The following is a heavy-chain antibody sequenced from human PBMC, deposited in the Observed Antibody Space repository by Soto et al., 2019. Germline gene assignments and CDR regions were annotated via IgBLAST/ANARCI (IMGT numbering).Heavy chain of an antibody. Sequence: PSETLSLTCTVSGGSISSSSYYWGWIRQPPGKGLECIGSIYYSGSTYYNPSLKSRVTISVDTSKNQFSLKLSSVTAADTAVYYCARQWLGGGWYYLDYWGQGTLGTVSS. CDR3: ARQWLGGGWYYLDY. CDR2: IYYSGST. D-gene: IGHD6-19*01. V-gene: IGHV4-39*01. CDR1: GGSISSSSYY. J-gene: IGHJ4*02.